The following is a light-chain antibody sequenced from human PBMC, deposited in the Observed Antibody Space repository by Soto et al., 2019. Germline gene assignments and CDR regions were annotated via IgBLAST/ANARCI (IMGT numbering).Light chain of an antibody. J-gene: IGKJ3*01. CDR2: AAS. Sequence: AIRMTQSPSSFSASTGDRVTITCRASQGISSYLAWYQQKPGKAPKLLIYAASTLQSRAPSRFSGSGSGTDFTLTISCLQPEDFANYSCQQYSTYPLTFGPGTKVEIK. CDR3: QQYSTYPLT. V-gene: IGKV1-8*01. CDR1: QGISSY.